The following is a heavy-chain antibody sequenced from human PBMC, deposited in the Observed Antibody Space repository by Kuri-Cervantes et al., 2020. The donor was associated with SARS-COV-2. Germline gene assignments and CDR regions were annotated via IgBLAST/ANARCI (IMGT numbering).Heavy chain of an antibody. CDR3: ARVVSLLYGDYYQDYFDY. CDR1: GCTFSSYA. CDR2: ISGSGGST. D-gene: IGHD4-17*01. Sequence: GDSLKISCAASGCTFSSYAMSWGRQAPGKGLEWVSAISGSGGSTYYADSVKGRFTISRDNAKNSLYLQMNSLRAEDTAVYYCARVVSLLYGDYYQDYFDYWGQGTLVTVSS. J-gene: IGHJ4*02. V-gene: IGHV3-23*01.